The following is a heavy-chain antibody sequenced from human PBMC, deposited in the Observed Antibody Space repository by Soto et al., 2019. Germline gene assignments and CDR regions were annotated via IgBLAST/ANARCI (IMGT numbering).Heavy chain of an antibody. CDR2: INSDGSST. CDR1: GFTFSSYW. CDR3: ARESPPDIVVVVAANPDFDY. Sequence: PGGSLRLSCAASGFTFSSYWMHWVRQAPGKGLVWVSRINSDGSSTSYADSVKGRFTISRDNAKNTLYLQMNSLRAEDTAVYYCARESPPDIVVVVAANPDFDYWGQGTLVTVSS. V-gene: IGHV3-74*01. D-gene: IGHD2-15*01. J-gene: IGHJ4*02.